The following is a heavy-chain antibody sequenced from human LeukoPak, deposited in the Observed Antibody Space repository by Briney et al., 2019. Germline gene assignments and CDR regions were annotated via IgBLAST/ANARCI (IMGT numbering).Heavy chain of an antibody. CDR3: ARTYYGDNWFDP. CDR1: GYSISSGYY. D-gene: IGHD3-10*01. Sequence: SETLSLTCTVSGYSISSGYYWGWIRQPPGRGLEWIGSIYHSGTTYYDPSLKSRVTISVDTSKNQFSLQLSSVTATDTAVYYCARTYYGDNWFDPWGQGTLVTVSS. J-gene: IGHJ5*02. V-gene: IGHV4-38-2*02. CDR2: IYHSGTT.